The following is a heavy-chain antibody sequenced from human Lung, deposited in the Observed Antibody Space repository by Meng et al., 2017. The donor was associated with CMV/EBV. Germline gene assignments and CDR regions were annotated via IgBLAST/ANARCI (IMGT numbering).Heavy chain of an antibody. D-gene: IGHD1-26*01. CDR1: GFTFSSYT. CDR2: ISSSSSTI. Sequence: GESLKIXCAASGFTFSSYTMNWVRQAPGKGLEWVSYISSSSSTIYYADSVKGRFTISRDNAKNSLYLQMNSLRAEDTAVYYCARGGGSYSGDYWGQGTLVTVSS. J-gene: IGHJ4*02. CDR3: ARGGGSYSGDY. V-gene: IGHV3-48*04.